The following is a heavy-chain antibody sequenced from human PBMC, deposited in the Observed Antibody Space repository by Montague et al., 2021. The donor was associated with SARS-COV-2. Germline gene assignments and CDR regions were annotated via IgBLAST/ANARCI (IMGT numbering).Heavy chain of an antibody. V-gene: IGHV4-34*01. CDR3: ASGDDNGSGYLDV. D-gene: IGHD1-26*01. J-gene: IGHJ6*03. Sequence: SETLSLTCAVFDGSFSDFYWSWIRQPPGKGLEWIGEINHNGTTYHNPSLKSRVTISVDTSKNQFSLKLKSVSAADAAVYYCASGDDNGSGYLDVWGKGTTVTVSS. CDR2: INHNGTT. CDR1: DGSFSDFY.